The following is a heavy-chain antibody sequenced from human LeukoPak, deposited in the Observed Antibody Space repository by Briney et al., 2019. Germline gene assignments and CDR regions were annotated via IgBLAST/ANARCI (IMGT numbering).Heavy chain of an antibody. CDR1: GFTFSSYA. J-gene: IGHJ4*02. V-gene: IGHV3-23*01. CDR2: ISGSGGST. CDR3: AKVHDYGDRNLGTFDY. D-gene: IGHD4-17*01. Sequence: GGSLRLSCAASGFTFSSYAMSWVRQAPGKGLEWVSAISGSGGSTYYADSVKGRFTISRDNSKNTLYLQMNSLRAEDTAVYYCAKVHDYGDRNLGTFDYWGQGTLVTVSS.